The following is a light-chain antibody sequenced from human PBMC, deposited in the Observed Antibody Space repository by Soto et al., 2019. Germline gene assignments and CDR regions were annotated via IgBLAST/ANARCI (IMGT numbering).Light chain of an antibody. CDR3: SSYTDTDNFVI. CDR1: SSDFRHHNY. J-gene: IGLJ2*01. CDR2: EVT. Sequence: QSALTQPPSASGSPGQSVTISCTGTSSDFRHHNYVSWYQQHPGKAPKLLIFEVTKRPSGVPDRFSASKSGITASLTVSGLQPEDEAAYYCSSYTDTDNFVIFGGGTKVTVL. V-gene: IGLV2-8*01.